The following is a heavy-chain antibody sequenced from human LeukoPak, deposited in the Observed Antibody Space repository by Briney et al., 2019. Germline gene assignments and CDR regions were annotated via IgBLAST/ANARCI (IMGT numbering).Heavy chain of an antibody. J-gene: IGHJ4*02. CDR1: GFTFSSYG. CDR2: IRYDGTNK. CDR3: AKDRESNIVLVPAAVDY. V-gene: IGHV3-30*02. D-gene: IGHD2-2*01. Sequence: GGSLRLSCAASGFTFSSYGMHWVRQAPGKGLEWVAFIRYDGTNKYYADSVKGRFTISRDNSKNTLYLQMNSLRAGDTAVYYCAKDRESNIVLVPAAVDYWGQGTLVTVSS.